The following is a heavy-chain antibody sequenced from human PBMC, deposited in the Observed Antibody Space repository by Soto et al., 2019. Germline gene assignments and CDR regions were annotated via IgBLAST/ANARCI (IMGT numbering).Heavy chain of an antibody. J-gene: IGHJ4*02. Sequence: QVQLVQSGAEVKKPGASVKVSCKASGYTVTSYGISWVRQAPGQGLEWMGWISAYNGKTKYVQKFQGRVTMTTDTATSTAYMELSSLRSDDTAVYYCARDAAAGLNDYWGQGTLVTVSS. D-gene: IGHD6-13*01. V-gene: IGHV1-18*01. CDR2: ISAYNGKT. CDR3: ARDAAAGLNDY. CDR1: GYTVTSYG.